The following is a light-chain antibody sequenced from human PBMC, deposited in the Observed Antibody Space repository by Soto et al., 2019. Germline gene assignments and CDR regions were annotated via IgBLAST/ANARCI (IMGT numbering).Light chain of an antibody. J-gene: IGKJ5*01. CDR2: GAS. Sequence: EMVLTQSPGTLSLSPGERATLSCRASQSGSSSYLAWYQHKPGQAPRLLIYGASSRATGIPDKFSGSGSGADFHLTMSRRETEVFAVYYCQQYGGSPPGVTFGQGTRLEIK. CDR1: QSGSSSY. V-gene: IGKV3-20*01. CDR3: QQYGGSPPGVT.